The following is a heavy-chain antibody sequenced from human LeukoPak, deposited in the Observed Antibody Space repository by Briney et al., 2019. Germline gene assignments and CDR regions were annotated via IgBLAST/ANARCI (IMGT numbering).Heavy chain of an antibody. J-gene: IGHJ4*02. CDR3: AKLGGAHILTGYYQTSYYFDY. D-gene: IGHD3-9*01. Sequence: GGSLRLSCAASGFTFSSYAMSWVRQAPGKGLEWVSAISGSGGSTYYADSVKGRFTISRDNSKNTLYLQMNSLRAEDTAVYYCAKLGGAHILTGYYQTSYYFDYWGQGTLVTVSS. V-gene: IGHV3-23*01. CDR1: GFTFSSYA. CDR2: ISGSGGST.